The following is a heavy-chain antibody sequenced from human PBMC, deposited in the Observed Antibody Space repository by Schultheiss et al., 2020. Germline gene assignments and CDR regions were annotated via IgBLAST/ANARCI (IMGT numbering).Heavy chain of an antibody. CDR3: ARFGGSGSYYNVWDWFDP. CDR2: VSGSGGST. V-gene: IGHV3-23*01. CDR1: GFTFSSYE. D-gene: IGHD3-10*01. Sequence: GESLKISCAASGFTFSSYEMNWVRQAPGKGLEWVSAVSGSGGSTYYADSVKGRFTISRDNAKNSLYLQMNSLRAEDTAVYYCARFGGSGSYYNVWDWFDPWGQGTLVTVSS. J-gene: IGHJ5*02.